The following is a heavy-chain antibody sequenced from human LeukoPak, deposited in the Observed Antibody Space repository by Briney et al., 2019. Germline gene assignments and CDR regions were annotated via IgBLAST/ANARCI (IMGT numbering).Heavy chain of an antibody. J-gene: IGHJ4*02. V-gene: IGHV5-10-1*01. Sequence: GESLKITCKGSGYSLTNYWISWVRQMPGKGLEWMGRIDPSDSYTKYSPSFEGHVTISVDKSISTAFLQSNSLKASDSAMYYCATGASKVTTDFANYWGQGTQVAVSS. D-gene: IGHD4-17*01. CDR2: IDPSDSYT. CDR3: ATGASKVTTDFANY. CDR1: GYSLTNYW.